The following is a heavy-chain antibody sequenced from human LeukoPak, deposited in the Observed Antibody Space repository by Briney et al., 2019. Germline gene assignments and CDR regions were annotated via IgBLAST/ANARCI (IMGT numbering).Heavy chain of an antibody. CDR1: GGSISSYY. J-gene: IGHJ4*02. Sequence: SETLSLTCTVSGGSISSYYWSWIRQPPGKGLEWIGYIYYSGSTNYNPSLKSRVTISVDTSKNQFSLKLSSVTAADTAVYYCARDLMGIAYRGAFYYWGQGTLVTVSS. D-gene: IGHD6-13*01. CDR3: ARDLMGIAYRGAFYY. V-gene: IGHV4-59*01. CDR2: IYYSGST.